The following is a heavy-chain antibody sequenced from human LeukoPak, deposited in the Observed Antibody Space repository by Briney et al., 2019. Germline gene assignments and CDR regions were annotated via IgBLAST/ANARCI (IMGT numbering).Heavy chain of an antibody. D-gene: IGHD3-9*01. CDR2: IIPILGIA. CDR3: ARDYFGSYYDILTGYYLDY. J-gene: IGHJ4*02. V-gene: IGHV1-69*04. CDR1: GYTFTSYY. Sequence: SVKVSCKASGYTFTSYYMHWVRQAPGQGLEWMGRIIPILGIANYAQKFRGRVTITADKSTSTAYMELSSLRSEDTAVYYCARDYFGSYYDILTGYYLDYWGQGTLVTVSS.